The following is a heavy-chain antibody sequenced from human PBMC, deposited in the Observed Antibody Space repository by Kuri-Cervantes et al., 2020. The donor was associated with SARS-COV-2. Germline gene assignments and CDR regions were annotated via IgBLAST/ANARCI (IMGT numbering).Heavy chain of an antibody. V-gene: IGHV4-4*07. D-gene: IGHD2/OR15-2a*01. CDR1: GGSISGYY. J-gene: IGHJ6*02. CDR2: VYSSGGT. Sequence: SETLSLTCTLSGGSISGYYWSWIRHSAGKGLEFIGRVYSSGGTNYNPSLESRVTMSIDTAKNQVSLRLTSVTAADTAVYYCARGILGDDSIHYGMDVWGLGTTVTVSS. CDR3: ARGILGDDSIHYGMDV.